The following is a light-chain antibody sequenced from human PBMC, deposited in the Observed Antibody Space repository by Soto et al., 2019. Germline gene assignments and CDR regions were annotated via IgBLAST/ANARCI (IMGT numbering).Light chain of an antibody. V-gene: IGKV1-17*03. CDR1: QGISNS. Sequence: DLQMTQSPSTLSASVGDRVTITCRASQGISNSLAWFQQKPGRVPKRLIYGASTLQSWAPSRFSGSASGAAFTLTISSLQPEDFATYYCLQYNSYPFTFGGGTKVEIK. CDR3: LQYNSYPFT. CDR2: GAS. J-gene: IGKJ4*01.